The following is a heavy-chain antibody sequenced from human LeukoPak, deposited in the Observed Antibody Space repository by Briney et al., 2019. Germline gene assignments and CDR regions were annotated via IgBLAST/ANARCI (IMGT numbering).Heavy chain of an antibody. Sequence: PSETLSLTCTVSGDSISSSNYYWGWIRQPPGKGLEWIGYFHDSGSTYYNPSLKSRVTISVDAPKNHFSLKVSSVTAADTAVYYCARTYYFGPPDDYWGQGTLVTVSS. CDR1: GDSISSSNYY. CDR3: ARTYYFGPPDDY. J-gene: IGHJ4*02. CDR2: FHDSGST. D-gene: IGHD3-10*01. V-gene: IGHV4-39*02.